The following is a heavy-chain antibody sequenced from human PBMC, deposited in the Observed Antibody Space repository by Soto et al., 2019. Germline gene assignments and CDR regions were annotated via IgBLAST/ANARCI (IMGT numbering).Heavy chain of an antibody. CDR1: GGTFSSYT. J-gene: IGHJ5*02. CDR3: AREEEKGFDP. Sequence: QVQLVQSGAEVKKPGSSVKVSCKASGGTFSSYTISWVRQAPGQGLEWMGRIIPSLGIANYAQKFQGRVTITADRSTSTAYMELSSLRSEDTAVYYCAREEEKGFDPCGQGTLVTVSS. CDR2: IIPSLGIA. V-gene: IGHV1-69*08.